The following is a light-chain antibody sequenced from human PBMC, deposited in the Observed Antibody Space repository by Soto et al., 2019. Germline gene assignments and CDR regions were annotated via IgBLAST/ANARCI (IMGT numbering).Light chain of an antibody. V-gene: IGKV1-5*03. CDR3: QQYKSYSLT. Sequence: DIQMTQSPSTLSASVGDRVTITCRASQSISSWLAWYQQKPGKAPKLLIYKASSLESGVPSRFNGSGSGTEFTLAISSLQADDFATYYCQQYKSYSLTFGGGTKVEIK. CDR2: KAS. CDR1: QSISSW. J-gene: IGKJ4*01.